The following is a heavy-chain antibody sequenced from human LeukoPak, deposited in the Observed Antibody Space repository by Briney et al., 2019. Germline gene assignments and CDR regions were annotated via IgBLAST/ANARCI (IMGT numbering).Heavy chain of an antibody. CDR3: ATRAGGYSYGFDY. J-gene: IGHJ4*02. D-gene: IGHD5-18*01. CDR2: INPNSGGT. Sequence: ASVKVSCKASGYTFTGYYMHWVRQAPGQGLEWMGWINPNSGGTNYAQKFQGRVTMTRDTSISTAYMELSRLRSDDTAVYYCATRAGGYSYGFDYWGQGTLVTVSP. CDR1: GYTFTGYY. V-gene: IGHV1-2*02.